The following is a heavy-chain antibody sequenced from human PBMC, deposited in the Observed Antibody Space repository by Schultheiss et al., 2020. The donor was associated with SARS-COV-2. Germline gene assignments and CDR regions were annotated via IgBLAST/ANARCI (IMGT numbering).Heavy chain of an antibody. CDR3: ARVGYYDSSGYRYFDL. CDR2: IYYSGST. V-gene: IGHV4-61*01. Sequence: SETLSLTCTVSGGSVSSGSYYWSWIRQPPGKGLEWIGYIYYSGSTNYNPSLKSRVTISVDTSKNQFSLKLSSVTAADTAVYYCARVGYYDSSGYRYFDLWGRGTLVTVSS. D-gene: IGHD3-22*01. J-gene: IGHJ2*01. CDR1: GGSVSSGSYY.